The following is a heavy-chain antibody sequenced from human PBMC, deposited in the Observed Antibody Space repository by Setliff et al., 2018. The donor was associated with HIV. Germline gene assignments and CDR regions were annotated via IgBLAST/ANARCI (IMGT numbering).Heavy chain of an antibody. Sequence: PSETLSLTCTVSDGSISSYYWSWIRQPAGEGLEWIGRIYTSGSTNYNPSFKSRLTMSLDPSKNQFSLKLRSVTAADTAVYFCARDGSSGWSSDWFDTWGQGILVTVSS. D-gene: IGHD6-19*01. CDR1: DGSISSYY. CDR3: ARDGSSGWSSDWFDT. CDR2: IYTSGST. V-gene: IGHV4-4*07. J-gene: IGHJ5*02.